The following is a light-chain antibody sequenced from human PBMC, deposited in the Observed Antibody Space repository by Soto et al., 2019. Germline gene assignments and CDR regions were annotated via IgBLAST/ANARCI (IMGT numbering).Light chain of an antibody. CDR1: QTISSW. CDR3: QQDNSSSEA. Sequence: DIQLTQSPTTLYLSVGERVTITCRASQTISSWLAWYQQKPGKAPKLLIYKASTLKSGVPSRFSGSGSGAEFTLTISSLQPDDFATYYCQQDNSSSEAFGQGTNVDIK. V-gene: IGKV1-5*03. J-gene: IGKJ1*01. CDR2: KAS.